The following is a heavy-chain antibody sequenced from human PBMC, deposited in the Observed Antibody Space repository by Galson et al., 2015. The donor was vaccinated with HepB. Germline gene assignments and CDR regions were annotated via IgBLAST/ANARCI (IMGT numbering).Heavy chain of an antibody. Sequence: SVKVSCKASGYTFSTYGIIWVRQAPGQGLEWMGWISAYNGNTKYAQNFQGRVTMTTDTSTGTAYMELRSLRSDDTAMYYCARALGYCTSSTCPADYYSDYWGQGTLVTVSS. CDR1: GYTFSTYG. CDR2: ISAYNGNT. J-gene: IGHJ4*02. CDR3: ARALGYCTSSTCPADYYSDY. V-gene: IGHV1-18*04. D-gene: IGHD2-2*01.